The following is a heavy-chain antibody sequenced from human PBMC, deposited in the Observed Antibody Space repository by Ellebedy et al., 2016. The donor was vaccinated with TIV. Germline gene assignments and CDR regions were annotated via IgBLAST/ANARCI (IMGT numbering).Heavy chain of an antibody. CDR3: ARENGYYFDY. V-gene: IGHV3-7*01. D-gene: IGHD6-25*01. Sequence: PGGSLRLSCAASGFTFSSYGMHWVRQAPGKGLEWVASMRQDGREEYFVDSVKGRFTISRDNTKNSLYLQMNSLRAEDTAVYFCARENGYYFDYWGQGTLVIVSS. CDR1: GFTFSSYG. J-gene: IGHJ4*02. CDR2: MRQDGREE.